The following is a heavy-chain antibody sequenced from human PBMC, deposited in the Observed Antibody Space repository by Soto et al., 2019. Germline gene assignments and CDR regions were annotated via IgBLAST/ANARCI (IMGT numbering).Heavy chain of an antibody. CDR1: GYTFTSSA. Sequence: ASVKVSYKASGYTFTSSAMNWDRQAPGQGLEWMGWISAYNGNTNYAQKLQGRVTMTTDTSTSTAYMELRSLRSDDTAVYNCARDAAQDAFDIWGQGTRVTVS. CDR3: ARDAAQDAFDI. D-gene: IGHD6-25*01. CDR2: ISAYNGNT. V-gene: IGHV1-18*01. J-gene: IGHJ3*02.